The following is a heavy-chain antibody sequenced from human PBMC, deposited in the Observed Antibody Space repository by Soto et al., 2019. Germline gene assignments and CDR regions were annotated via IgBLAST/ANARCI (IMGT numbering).Heavy chain of an antibody. CDR3: AINFVDCISTSCYQGGYYYYYGMDV. CDR1: GGSISSNRYY. CDR2: IYYSGST. J-gene: IGHJ6*02. D-gene: IGHD2-2*01. V-gene: IGHV4-39*01. Sequence: SETLCLTCTVSGGSISSNRYYGGWIRQPPGKGLEWIGSIYYSGSTYYNPSLKSRVTISVDTSKNQFSLKLSSVTAADTAVYYCAINFVDCISTSCYQGGYYYYYGMDVWGQGTTVT.